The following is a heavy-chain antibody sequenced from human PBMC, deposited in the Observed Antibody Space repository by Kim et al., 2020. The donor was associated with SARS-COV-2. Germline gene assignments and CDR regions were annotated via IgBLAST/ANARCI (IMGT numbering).Heavy chain of an antibody. J-gene: IGHJ4*02. V-gene: IGHV1-69*04. CDR2: IIPILGTP. CDR3: AADLRVGATAMFYFDY. D-gene: IGHD1-1*01. Sequence: SVKVSCKASGGSISSYAITWLRQAPGQGLEWTGSIIPILGTPNYAQKFQDRVTITADISASTVYMDLSSLTSEDTAVYYCAADLRVGATAMFYFDYWGQGSLITVSS. CDR1: GGSISSYA.